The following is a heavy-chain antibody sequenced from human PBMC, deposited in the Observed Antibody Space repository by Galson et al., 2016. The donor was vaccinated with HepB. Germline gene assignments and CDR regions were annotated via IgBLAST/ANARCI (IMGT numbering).Heavy chain of an antibody. V-gene: IGHV4-39*01. D-gene: IGHD4-17*01. CDR3: VGHHRDDYGDYGWFDP. CDR1: GGPISWSIYY. CDR2: KFYRGNTYGNT. J-gene: IGHJ5*02. Sequence: SETLSLTCTVSGGPISWSIYYWGWIRQPPGKGLEWIGSKFYRGNTYGNTYYNPSLVSRVAISVDTSNNHFSLRLTSVTAADTAVYYCVGHHRDDYGDYGWFDPWGQGTLVTVSS.